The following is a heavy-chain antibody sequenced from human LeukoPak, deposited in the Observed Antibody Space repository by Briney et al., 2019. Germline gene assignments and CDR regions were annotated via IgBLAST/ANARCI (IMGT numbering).Heavy chain of an antibody. D-gene: IGHD1-26*01. J-gene: IGHJ4*02. V-gene: IGHV4-34*01. Sequence: SETLSLTCAVYGGXFSGNYWNWIRQPPGKGLEWIGEINQSGSTNYNPSLKSRVTISVDTSKNQFSLKLRSVTAADTAVNYCARSTVYSGSWGQGIQVTVSS. CDR1: GGXFSGNY. CDR2: INQSGST. CDR3: ARSTVYSGS.